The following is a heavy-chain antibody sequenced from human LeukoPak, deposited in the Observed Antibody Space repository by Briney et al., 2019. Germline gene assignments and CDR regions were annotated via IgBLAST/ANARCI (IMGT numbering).Heavy chain of an antibody. V-gene: IGHV3-48*03. CDR2: ISSSGSTI. CDR3: AREGYPGSGSYGLDF. D-gene: IGHD3-10*01. CDR1: GFTLSSYE. Sequence: GGSLRLSCAASGFTLSSYEMNWVRQAPGKGLEWVSYISSSGSTIYYADSVKGRFTISRDNAKNSLYLQMNSLRAEDTAVYYCAREGYPGSGSYGLDFRGQGTMVTVSS. J-gene: IGHJ3*01.